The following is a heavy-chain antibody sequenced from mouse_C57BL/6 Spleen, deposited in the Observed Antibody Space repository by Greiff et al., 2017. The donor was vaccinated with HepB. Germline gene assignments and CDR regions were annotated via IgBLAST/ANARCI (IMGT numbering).Heavy chain of an antibody. V-gene: IGHV1-82*01. CDR3: AIRFGNYYAMDY. CDR2: IYPGDGDT. J-gene: IGHJ4*01. Sequence: VQLQESGPELVKPGASVKISCKASGYAFSSSWMNWVKQRPGKGLEWIGRIYPGDGDTNYNGKFKGKATLTADKSSSTAYMQLSSLTSQDSAVYFCAIRFGNYYAMDYWGQGTSVTVSS. CDR1: GYAFSSSW. D-gene: IGHD3-1*01.